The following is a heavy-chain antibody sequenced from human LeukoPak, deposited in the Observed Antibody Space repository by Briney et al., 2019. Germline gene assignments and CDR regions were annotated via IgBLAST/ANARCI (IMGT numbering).Heavy chain of an antibody. D-gene: IGHD6-6*01. CDR1: GGSISSGGYY. CDR3: ARWSGSVTARNYYYYMDV. V-gene: IGHV4-30-2*01. CDR2: IYHSGST. Sequence: SQTLSLTCTVSGGSISSGGYYWSWIRQPPGKGLEWIGYIYHSGSTYYNPSLKSRVTISVDRSKNQFSLKLSSVTAADTAVYYCARWSGSVTARNYYYYMDVWGEGTTVTVSS. J-gene: IGHJ6*03.